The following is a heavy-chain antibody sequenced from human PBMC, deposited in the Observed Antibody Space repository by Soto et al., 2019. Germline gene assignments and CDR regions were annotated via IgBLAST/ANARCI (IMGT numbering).Heavy chain of an antibody. Sequence: TSETLSLTCTVSGGSISSGGYYWIWIPQHPGKGVEWIGYIYSSGSTYYNPSLKSRVTISVDTSKNQFSLKLSSVTAAETAVYCCARGGIYCSNWFDPWGQGTLVTVSS. V-gene: IGHV4-31*03. J-gene: IGHJ5*02. D-gene: IGHD3-10*01. CDR1: GGSISSGGYY. CDR2: IYSSGST. CDR3: ARGGIYCSNWFDP.